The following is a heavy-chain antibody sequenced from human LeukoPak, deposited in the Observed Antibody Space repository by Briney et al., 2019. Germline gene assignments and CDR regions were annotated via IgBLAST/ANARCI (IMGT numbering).Heavy chain of an antibody. J-gene: IGHJ4*02. V-gene: IGHV1-2*02. Sequence: GASVKVSCKASGYTFTGYYMHWVRQAPGQGLEWMGWINPNSGGTNYAQKFQGRVTMTRDTSISTAYMELSRLRSDDTAVYYCARDRYYGSGSYKRGFDYWGQGTLVTVSS. CDR2: INPNSGGT. CDR1: GYTFTGYY. D-gene: IGHD3-10*01. CDR3: ARDRYYGSGSYKRGFDY.